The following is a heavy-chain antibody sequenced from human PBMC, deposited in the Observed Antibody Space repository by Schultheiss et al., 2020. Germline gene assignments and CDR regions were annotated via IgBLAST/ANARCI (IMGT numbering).Heavy chain of an antibody. CDR2: VSYTGNT. D-gene: IGHD6-13*01. CDR3: ARSPSSWYHYYMDV. Sequence: SETLSLTCAVYGGSFSGYYWSCIRQPPGKGLEWIGAVSYTGNTYYNPSLESRLTISVDSSKNQFSLKLSSVTAADTAVYYCARSPSSWYHYYMDVWGRGTTVTVSS. J-gene: IGHJ6*03. V-gene: IGHV4-34*01. CDR1: GGSFSGYY.